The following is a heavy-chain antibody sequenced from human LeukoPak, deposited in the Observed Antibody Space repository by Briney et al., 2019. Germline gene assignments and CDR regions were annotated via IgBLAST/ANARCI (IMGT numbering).Heavy chain of an antibody. CDR1: GFTFSSFA. D-gene: IGHD3-3*01. CDR2: ISDDGSNN. V-gene: IGHV3-30*01. CDR3: SREGEDDIWSAFDY. J-gene: IGHJ4*02. Sequence: GRSLRLSCAASGFTFSSFAMHWVRQAPGKGLEWVAVISDDGSNNHYADSLKDRFTIARDNSKNTLYLQMNSLRGEDTAVYYCSREGEDDIWSAFDYWGQGTLVTVSS.